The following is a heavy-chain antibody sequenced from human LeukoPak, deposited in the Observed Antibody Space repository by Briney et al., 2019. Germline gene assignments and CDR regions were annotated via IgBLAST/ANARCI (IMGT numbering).Heavy chain of an antibody. J-gene: IGHJ4*02. CDR3: ARGAYYDYVWRRYPDY. Sequence: SETLSLTCTVSGGSIGRSSYYWGWIRQPPGKGLEWIGNIYYSGKTDYNPSLKSRVTISVDTSKNPLSLKPSAVTAADTAVYHCARGAYYDYVWRRYPDYWGQGTMVTVSS. D-gene: IGHD3-16*02. V-gene: IGHV4-39*07. CDR1: GGSIGRSSYY. CDR2: IYYSGKT.